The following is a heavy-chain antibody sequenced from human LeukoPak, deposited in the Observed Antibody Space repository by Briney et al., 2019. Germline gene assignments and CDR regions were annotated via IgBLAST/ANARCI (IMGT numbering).Heavy chain of an antibody. CDR1: GYTFTGYY. CDR2: INPNSGGT. Sequence: ASVKVSCKASGYTFTGYYMHWVRQAPGQGLEWMGWINPNSGGTNYAQKFQGRVTMTRDTSISTAYMELSRLRSDDTAVYYCARSPITMVRGAKYYFDYWGQGTLVTVSS. CDR3: ARSPITMVRGAKYYFDY. D-gene: IGHD3-10*01. J-gene: IGHJ4*02. V-gene: IGHV1-2*02.